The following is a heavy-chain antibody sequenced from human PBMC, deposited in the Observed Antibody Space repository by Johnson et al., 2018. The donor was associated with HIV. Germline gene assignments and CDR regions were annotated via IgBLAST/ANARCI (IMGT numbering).Heavy chain of an antibody. CDR3: ARDTPWPMRNAFDI. CDR1: GFIFGSCW. Sequence: VQLVESGGGLVEPGGSLRLSCIASGFIFGSCWMTWVRQAPGERLEWVANIKEDGSEKYYVDSVKDRFTISRDNAKNSLYLQMNSLRAEDTAVYYCARDTPWPMRNAFDIWGQGTLVTVSS. V-gene: IGHV3-7*01. J-gene: IGHJ3*02. D-gene: IGHD5-12*01. CDR2: IKEDGSEK.